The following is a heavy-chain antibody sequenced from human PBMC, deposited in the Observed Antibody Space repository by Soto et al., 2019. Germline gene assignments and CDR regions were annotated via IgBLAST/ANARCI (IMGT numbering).Heavy chain of an antibody. CDR2: MNPNSGNT. V-gene: IGHV1-8*01. CDR1: GYTFTSYD. CDR3: ARPYGSKGHFDY. Sequence: AASVKVSCKASGYTFTSYDINWVRQATGQGLEWMGWMNPNSGNTVYAQKFQGRVTMTRNTSISTAYMELSSLRSEDTAVYYCARPYGSKGHFDYWGQGTLVTVSS. J-gene: IGHJ4*02. D-gene: IGHD3-10*01.